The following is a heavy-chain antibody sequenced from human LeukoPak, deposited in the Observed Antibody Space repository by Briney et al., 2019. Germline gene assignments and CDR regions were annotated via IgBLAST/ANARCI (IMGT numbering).Heavy chain of an antibody. CDR2: IYSGGGT. CDR1: GFTVSNNY. Sequence: GGSLRLSCAASGFTVSNNYMSWVRQAPGKGLEWVSVIYSGGGTFYSDSVKGRFTISRDYSKDTLFLQMNSLRAEDSAVYYCARDTRTFDFWGQGTLVTVSS. V-gene: IGHV3-53*01. CDR3: ARDTRTFDF. J-gene: IGHJ4*02. D-gene: IGHD1-26*01.